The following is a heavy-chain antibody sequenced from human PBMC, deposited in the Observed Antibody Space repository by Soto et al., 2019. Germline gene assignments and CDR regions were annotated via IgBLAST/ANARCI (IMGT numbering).Heavy chain of an antibody. CDR1: GYTFIDYY. Sequence: ASVKVSCKASGYTFIDYYLHWVRQAPGQGLEWMGWINPKSGATNYAQKFQGRVTMTKDTTISTANMEVSRLTSDDTAVYYCAREGSGYGGYYYYGMDVWGQGTTVTVSS. CDR3: AREGSGYGGYYYYGMDV. CDR2: INPKSGAT. V-gene: IGHV1-2*02. D-gene: IGHD3-22*01. J-gene: IGHJ6*02.